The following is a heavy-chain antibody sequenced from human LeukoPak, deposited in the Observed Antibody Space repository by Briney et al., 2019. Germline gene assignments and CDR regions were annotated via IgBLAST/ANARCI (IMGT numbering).Heavy chain of an antibody. CDR2: IYPGDSDT. Sequence: GESLKISCKGSGYSFTSYWIGWVRQMPGKGLEWMGIIYPGDSDTGYSPSFQGQVTISADKSISTAYLQWSSLKASDTAMYYCARHERLGYCSSTSCYSAGDYWGQGTLVTVSS. D-gene: IGHD2-2*01. CDR3: ARHERLGYCSSTSCYSAGDY. J-gene: IGHJ4*02. CDR1: GYSFTSYW. V-gene: IGHV5-51*01.